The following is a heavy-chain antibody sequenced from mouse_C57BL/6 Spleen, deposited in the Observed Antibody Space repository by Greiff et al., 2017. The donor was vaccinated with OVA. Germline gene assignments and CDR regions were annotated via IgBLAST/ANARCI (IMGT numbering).Heavy chain of an antibody. D-gene: IGHD1-1*01. Sequence: EVQLQQSGEELVRPGASVKLSCTASGFNIKDYYMHWVKQRPEQGLEWIGRIDPEDGDTEYAPKFQGKATLTADTSSNTAYLQLSSLTSEDTAVYCCTTAVFTTVDHYWGQGTTLTVSS. CDR2: IDPEDGDT. CDR1: GFNIKDYY. J-gene: IGHJ2*01. CDR3: TTAVFTTVDHY. V-gene: IGHV14-1*01.